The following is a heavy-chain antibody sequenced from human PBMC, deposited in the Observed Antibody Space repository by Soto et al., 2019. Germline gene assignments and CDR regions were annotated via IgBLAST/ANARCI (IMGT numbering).Heavy chain of an antibody. V-gene: IGHV4-39*01. CDR2: IYYSGST. Sequence: QLHLRESGPGLVKPSETLSLTCTVSGGSITSSSYYWGWIRQPPGKGLEWIGSIYYSGSTYYNPSLTIRVTISVDTSKNQFSLKLSSVTAADTAVYYCATQEVGGSYVYTFDPWGQGTLVTVSS. J-gene: IGHJ5*02. CDR3: ATQEVGGSYVYTFDP. CDR1: GGSITSSSYY. D-gene: IGHD1-26*01.